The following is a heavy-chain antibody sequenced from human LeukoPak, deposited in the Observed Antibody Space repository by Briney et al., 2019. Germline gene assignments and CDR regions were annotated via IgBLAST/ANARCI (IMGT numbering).Heavy chain of an antibody. CDR3: ASAYYDYVWGSYRHGAFDI. V-gene: IGHV1-2*02. Sequence: ASVKVSCKASGYTFTGYYMHWVRQAPGQGLEWMGWINPNSGGTNYAQKFQGRVTMTRDTSISTAYMELSRLRSDDTAAYYCASAYYDYVWGSYRHGAFDIWGQGTMVTVSS. CDR1: GYTFTGYY. CDR2: INPNSGGT. J-gene: IGHJ3*02. D-gene: IGHD3-16*02.